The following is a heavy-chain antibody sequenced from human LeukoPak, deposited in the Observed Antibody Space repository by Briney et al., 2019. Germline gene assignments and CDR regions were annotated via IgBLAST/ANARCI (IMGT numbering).Heavy chain of an antibody. V-gene: IGHV1-2*02. CDR1: GYTFTGYY. D-gene: IGHD4-17*01. J-gene: IGHJ6*03. CDR3: ARRETIDYGDLKYYYYYMDV. CDR2: INPNSGGT. Sequence: ASVKVSCKASGYTFTGYYMHWVRQAPGQGLEWMGWINPNSGGTNYAQKFQGRVTMTRDTSISTAYMELSRLRSDDTAVYYCARRETIDYGDLKYYYYYMDVWGKGTTVTISS.